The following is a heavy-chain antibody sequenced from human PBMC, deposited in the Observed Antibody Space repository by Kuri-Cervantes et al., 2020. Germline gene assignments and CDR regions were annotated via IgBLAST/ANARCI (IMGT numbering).Heavy chain of an antibody. D-gene: IGHD2-15*01. Sequence: GESLKISCAASGFTFSSYAMHWVRQAPGKGLEWVAVISYDGSNKYYADSVKGRFTISRDNSKNTLYLQMNSLRSDDTAVYYCARRPVDCSGGSCYSYYYYGMDVWGQGTTVTVSS. CDR1: GFTFSSYA. J-gene: IGHJ6*02. CDR3: ARRPVDCSGGSCYSYYYYGMDV. V-gene: IGHV3-30-3*01. CDR2: ISYDGSNK.